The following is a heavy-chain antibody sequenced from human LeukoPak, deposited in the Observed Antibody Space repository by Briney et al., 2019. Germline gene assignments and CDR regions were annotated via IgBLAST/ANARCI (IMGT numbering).Heavy chain of an antibody. J-gene: IGHJ4*02. Sequence: GGSLRLSCAASGFTFSSYSMNWVRQAPGKGLEWVSYISSSSSTIYYADSVKGRFTISRDNAKNPLYLQMNSLRDEDTAVYYCARSVGMVQGGQFDYWGQGTLVTVSS. V-gene: IGHV3-48*02. CDR2: ISSSSSTI. CDR1: GFTFSSYS. D-gene: IGHD3-10*01. CDR3: ARSVGMVQGGQFDY.